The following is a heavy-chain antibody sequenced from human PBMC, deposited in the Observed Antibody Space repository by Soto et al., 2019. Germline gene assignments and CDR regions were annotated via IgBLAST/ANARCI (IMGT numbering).Heavy chain of an antibody. J-gene: IGHJ4*02. CDR2: IYSTGST. V-gene: IGHV4-4*07. Sequence: PSETLSLTCTVSSGSFRTYYRSWIRQPAGKGLEWIGRIYSTGSTPYNPSLTSRITMSVDTSKNQFSLRLSPVTAAATAVYYCAGGAAANYFDYWGQGTVVTVSS. CDR3: AGGAAANYFDY. CDR1: SGSFRTYY. D-gene: IGHD6-13*01.